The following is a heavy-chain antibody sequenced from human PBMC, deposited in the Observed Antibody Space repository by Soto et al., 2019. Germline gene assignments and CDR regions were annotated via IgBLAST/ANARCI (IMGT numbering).Heavy chain of an antibody. CDR3: ARLQAVAGTGDWFDP. CDR2: IHYSGST. D-gene: IGHD6-19*01. J-gene: IGHJ5*02. Sequence: QVQLQESGPGLVKPSETLSLTCTVSGGSISPYYWSWIRQSPGKGLEWFGYIHYSGSTNYNPSLKSRVTISVDTSKKQFSLKLRFVTAADTAVYYCARLQAVAGTGDWFDPWGQGTLVTVST. CDR1: GGSISPYY. V-gene: IGHV4-59*08.